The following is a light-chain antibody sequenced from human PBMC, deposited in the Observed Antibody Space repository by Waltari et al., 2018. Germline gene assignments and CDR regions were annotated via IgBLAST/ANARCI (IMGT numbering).Light chain of an antibody. V-gene: IGKV4-1*01. CDR1: PSVLYSSNNKNY. CDR3: QQYYSTPLT. J-gene: IGKJ4*01. CDR2: CAS. Sequence: DIVMTQSPDSLAVSLGERATINCKSSPSVLYSSNNKNYLAWYQQKPGQPPKLLIYCASTRESGVPDRFSGSGSGTDFTLTISSLQAEDGAVYYCQQYYSTPLTFGGGTKVEIK.